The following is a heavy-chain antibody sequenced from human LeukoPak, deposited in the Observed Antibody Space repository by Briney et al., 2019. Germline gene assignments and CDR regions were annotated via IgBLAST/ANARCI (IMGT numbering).Heavy chain of an antibody. CDR1: GGSFSGYY. Sequence: SETLSLTCAVYGGSFSGYYWSWIRQPPGKGLEWIGEINHSGSTNYNPSLKSRVTISVDTSKNQFSLKLSSVTAADTAVYYCARTWLRFWECLFPYYFDSWGQGTRVTVSS. CDR2: INHSGST. CDR3: ARTWLRFWECLFPYYFDS. D-gene: IGHD3-3*01. V-gene: IGHV4-34*01. J-gene: IGHJ4*02.